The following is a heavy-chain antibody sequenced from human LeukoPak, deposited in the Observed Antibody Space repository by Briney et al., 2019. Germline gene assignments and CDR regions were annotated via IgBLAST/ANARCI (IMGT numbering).Heavy chain of an antibody. Sequence: TSETLSLTCGVYGGSFSGYYWGWIRQPPGKGLKGIGEINPRGSTNYNPSLKSRVTLSADTSKNQFSLTLNSVTTADTAVYYCARRRLGYYFDYWGQGTLVTVSS. V-gene: IGHV4-34*01. CDR1: GGSFSGYY. J-gene: IGHJ4*02. CDR2: INPRGST. D-gene: IGHD5-24*01. CDR3: ARRRLGYYFDY.